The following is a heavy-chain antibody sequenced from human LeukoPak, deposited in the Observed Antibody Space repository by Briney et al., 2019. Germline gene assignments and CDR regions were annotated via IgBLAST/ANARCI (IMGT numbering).Heavy chain of an antibody. CDR1: GYTFTGYY. J-gene: IGHJ6*02. CDR2: INPNSGGT. Sequence: ASVKVSCKASGYTFTGYYMHWVRQAPGQGVEWMGWINPNSGGTNYAQKFQGRVTMTRDTSISTAYMGLSRLRSDDTAVYYCARESLYSGSYYYYGMDVWGQGTTVTVSS. V-gene: IGHV1-2*02. D-gene: IGHD1-26*01. CDR3: ARESLYSGSYYYYGMDV.